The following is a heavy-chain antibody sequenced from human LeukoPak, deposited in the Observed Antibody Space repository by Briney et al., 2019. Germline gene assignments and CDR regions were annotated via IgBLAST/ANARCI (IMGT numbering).Heavy chain of an antibody. D-gene: IGHD3-22*01. CDR1: GFTLGALA. V-gene: IGHV3-49*04. Sequence: PGRSLRLSCTASGFTLGALAISWVRQAAGKGLGWVGFIRSKVYGGKTEYAASVKGRFTISRDNSKSIAYLKMNSLNTEDTAVYYCTREDYDSSGYYLDYWGQGTLVTVSS. CDR3: TREDYDSSGYYLDY. J-gene: IGHJ4*02. CDR2: IRSKVYGGKT.